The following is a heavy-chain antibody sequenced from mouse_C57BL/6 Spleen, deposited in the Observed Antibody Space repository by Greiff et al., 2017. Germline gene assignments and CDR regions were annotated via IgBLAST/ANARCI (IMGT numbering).Heavy chain of an antibody. V-gene: IGHV5-4*01. CDR1: GFTFSSYA. Sequence: EVQGVESGGGLVKPGGSLTLSCAASGFTFSSYAMSWVRQTPEKRLEWVATISDGGSYTSYPDNVKGRFTISRDNAKNNLYLQMSHLKSEDTAMYYWARDLYYYGRSRDYWGQGTTRTGSS. J-gene: IGHJ2*01. CDR3: ARDLYYYGRSRDY. CDR2: ISDGGSYT. D-gene: IGHD1-1*01.